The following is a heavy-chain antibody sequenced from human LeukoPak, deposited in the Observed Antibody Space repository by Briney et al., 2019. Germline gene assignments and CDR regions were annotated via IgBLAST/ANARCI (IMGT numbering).Heavy chain of an antibody. CDR2: IYYSGST. CDR3: ARVVWGSYRYAN. D-gene: IGHD3-16*02. CDR1: GGSISSYY. V-gene: IGHV4-59*01. J-gene: IGHJ4*02. Sequence: SETLSLTCTVSGGSISSYYWSWLRQPPGKGLEGIGYIYYSGSTNYNPSLMSRVTISVDTSKNQFSLKLSSVTAADTAVYYCARVVWGSYRYANWGQGTLVTVSS.